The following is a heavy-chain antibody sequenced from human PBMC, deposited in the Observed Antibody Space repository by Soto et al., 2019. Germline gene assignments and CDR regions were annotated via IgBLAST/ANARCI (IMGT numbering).Heavy chain of an antibody. V-gene: IGHV1-69*08. CDR1: GGAFTNDI. J-gene: IGHJ4*02. D-gene: IGHD5-12*01. CDR3: ARDSPIGSAFSGYDAIDY. CDR2: IIPLLDIT. Sequence: QVQLVQSGAEVKKPGSSVKVSCKASGGAFTNDIITWVRQAPGQGLEWVGRIIPLLDITNYAQKFQGRVTITAGKSTSTAFMELNSLISEDTAVYYCARDSPIGSAFSGYDAIDYWGQGTLVTVSS.